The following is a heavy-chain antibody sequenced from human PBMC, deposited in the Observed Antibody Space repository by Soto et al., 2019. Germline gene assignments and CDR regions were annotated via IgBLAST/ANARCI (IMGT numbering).Heavy chain of an antibody. CDR2: ISSSSSYI. CDR1: GFTFSSYS. V-gene: IGHV3-21*01. D-gene: IGHD3-3*01. CDR3: ARAAWSGYQYYYYYYYMDV. J-gene: IGHJ6*03. Sequence: EVQLVESGGGLVKPGGSLRLSCAASGFTFSSYSMNWVRQAPGKGLEWVSSISSSSSYIYYADSVKGRFTISRDNAKNSLYQQMNSLRAEDTAVYYCARAAWSGYQYYYYYYYMDVWGKGTTVTVSS.